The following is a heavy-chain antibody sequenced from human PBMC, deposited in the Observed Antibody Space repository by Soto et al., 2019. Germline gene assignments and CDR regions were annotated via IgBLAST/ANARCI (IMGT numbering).Heavy chain of an antibody. CDR2: FGGDENYT. J-gene: IGHJ6*02. CDR3: GKGKELGVVRYGLDA. V-gene: IGHV3-74*01. D-gene: IGHD3-3*01. CDR1: GFSVKRYW. Sequence: GGSLRLSCGASGFSVKRYWMHWVRQAPGKGLVWLSRFGGDENYTDYADSVRGRFTISRDIAKNTIYLQMNSLRAEDTAVYYCGKGKELGVVRYGLDAWGQGATVTVSS.